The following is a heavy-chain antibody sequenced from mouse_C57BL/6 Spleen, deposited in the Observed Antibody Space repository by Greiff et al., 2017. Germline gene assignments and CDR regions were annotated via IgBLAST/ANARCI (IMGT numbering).Heavy chain of an antibody. CDR3: ARSYGSSSHYYAMDY. J-gene: IGHJ4*01. D-gene: IGHD1-1*01. Sequence: EVKLVESGGDLVKPGGSLKLSCAASGFTFSSYGMSWVRQTPDKRLEWVATISSGGSYTYYPDSVKGRFTISRDNAKNTLYLQMSSLKSEDTAMYYCARSYGSSSHYYAMDYWGQGTSVTVSS. CDR2: ISSGGSYT. V-gene: IGHV5-6*01. CDR1: GFTFSSYG.